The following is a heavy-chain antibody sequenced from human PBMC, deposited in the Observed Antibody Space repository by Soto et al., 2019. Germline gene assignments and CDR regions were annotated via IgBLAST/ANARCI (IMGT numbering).Heavy chain of an antibody. CDR2: IYSGGST. CDR1: GFTVSSNY. CDR3: ARDWWELPDTYYFDY. J-gene: IGHJ4*02. D-gene: IGHD1-26*01. Sequence: GWSLRLSCAASGFTVSSNYMSWVRQAPGKGLEWVSVIYSGGSTYYADSVKGRFTISRDNSKNTLYLQMNSLRAEDTAVYYCARDWWELPDTYYFDYWGQGTLVTVSS. V-gene: IGHV3-53*01.